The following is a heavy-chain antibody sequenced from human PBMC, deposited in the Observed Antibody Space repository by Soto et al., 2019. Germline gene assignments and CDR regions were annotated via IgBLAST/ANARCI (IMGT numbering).Heavy chain of an antibody. J-gene: IGHJ5*02. CDR1: GGSISSGDYY. CDR3: ARGRCTLTSCYSWFDP. D-gene: IGHD2-2*01. CDR2: IDYSGST. V-gene: IGHV4-31*03. Sequence: QVQLQESGPGLVKPSQTLSLTCTVSGGSISSGDYYWSWIRQHPGKGLEWIGYIDYSGSTFYNPSLKSRVAISVDTSKNQFSLELNSVTAADTAVYYCARGRCTLTSCYSWFDPWGQGTLVTVSS.